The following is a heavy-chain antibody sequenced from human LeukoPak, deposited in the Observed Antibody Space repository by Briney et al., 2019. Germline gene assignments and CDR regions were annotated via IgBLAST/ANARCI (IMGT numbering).Heavy chain of an antibody. V-gene: IGHV3-20*04. CDR2: RNGGST. J-gene: IGHJ5*02. Sequence: GGSLRLSCAASGFTFDDYGMNWVRQAPGKGLEWVSGRNGGSTGYADSVKGRFTISRDNAKNYLYLQMNSLRAEDTAVYYCARDLGATIARANWFDPWGQGTLVTVSS. D-gene: IGHD5-12*01. CDR3: ARDLGATIARANWFDP. CDR1: GFTFDDYG.